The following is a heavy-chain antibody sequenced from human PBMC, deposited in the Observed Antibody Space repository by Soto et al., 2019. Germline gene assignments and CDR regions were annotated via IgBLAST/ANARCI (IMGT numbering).Heavy chain of an antibody. CDR2: INHSGST. Sequence: QVQLQQWGAGLLKPSETLSLTCAVYGGSFSGYYWSWIRQPPGKGLEWIGEINHSGSTNYNPSLQSRVTISVDTSKNQFSLKLSSVTAADTAVYYCARGGWDIVVVPAAIGVYYYYYGMDVWGQGTTVTVSS. CDR3: ARGGWDIVVVPAAIGVYYYYYGMDV. J-gene: IGHJ6*02. CDR1: GGSFSGYY. V-gene: IGHV4-34*01. D-gene: IGHD2-2*02.